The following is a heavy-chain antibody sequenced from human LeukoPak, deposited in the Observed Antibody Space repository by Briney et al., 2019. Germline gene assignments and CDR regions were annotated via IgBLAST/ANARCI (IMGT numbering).Heavy chain of an antibody. V-gene: IGHV1-2*02. CDR2: INPNSGGT. CDR1: GYTFTGDY. D-gene: IGHD3-3*01. CDR3: ARDTRSRPYYYYYMDV. J-gene: IGHJ6*03. Sequence: ASVKVSCKASGYTFTGDYMHWVRQAPGQGLEWMGWINPNSGGTNYAQKFQGRVTMTRDTSISPAYMELSRLRSDDTAVYYCARDTRSRPYYYYYMDVWGKGTTVTVSS.